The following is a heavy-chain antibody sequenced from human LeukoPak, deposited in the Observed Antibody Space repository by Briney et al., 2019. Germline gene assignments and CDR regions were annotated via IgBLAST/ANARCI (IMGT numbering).Heavy chain of an antibody. CDR3: ARSLASGGYSYGYITD. D-gene: IGHD5-18*01. CDR2: ISCSSSYI. J-gene: IGHJ4*02. Sequence: GGSLRLSCAASGFTFSSYSMTWVRQAPGKGLEWVSSISCSSSYIYYADSVKGRFTISRDNAKNSLYLQMNSLRAEDTAVYYCARSLASGGYSYGYITDWGQGTLVTVSS. CDR1: GFTFSSYS. V-gene: IGHV3-21*01.